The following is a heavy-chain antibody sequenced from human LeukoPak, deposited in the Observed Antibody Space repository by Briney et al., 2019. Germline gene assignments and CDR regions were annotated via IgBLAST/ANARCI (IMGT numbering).Heavy chain of an antibody. Sequence: GGSLRLSCAASGFTFSSYGMHWVRQAPGKGLEWVAVIWYDGSNKYYADSVKGRFTISRDKSKNTLSLQMNSLRAEDTAVYYCAQQVGYCSSGSCYFTYWGQGTLVTVSS. V-gene: IGHV3-33*01. CDR3: AQQVGYCSSGSCYFTY. CDR2: IWYDGSNK. CDR1: GFTFSSYG. J-gene: IGHJ1*01. D-gene: IGHD2-15*01.